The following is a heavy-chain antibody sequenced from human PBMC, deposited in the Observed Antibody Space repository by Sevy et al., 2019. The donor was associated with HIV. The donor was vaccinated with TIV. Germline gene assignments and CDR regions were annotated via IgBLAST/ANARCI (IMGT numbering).Heavy chain of an antibody. CDR3: ARGVGLDC. J-gene: IGHJ4*02. Sequence: GGSLRLSCAASGFTFSPYWMNWVRQAPGKGLEWVANIRPDGSDKYYVDSVKGRFTISRDNAKNSLYLQMNSLRADDTAMYYCARGVGLDCWGQRALVTVSS. D-gene: IGHD1-26*01. CDR2: IRPDGSDK. V-gene: IGHV3-7*01. CDR1: GFTFSPYW.